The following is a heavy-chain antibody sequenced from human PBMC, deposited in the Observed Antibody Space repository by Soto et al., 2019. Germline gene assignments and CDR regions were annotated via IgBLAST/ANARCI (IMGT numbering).Heavy chain of an antibody. CDR2: IYYSGST. Sequence: SLTCTVSGGSISSGDYYWSWIRQPPGKGLEWIGYIYYSGSTYYNPSLKSRVTISVDTSKNQFSLKLSSVTAADTAVYYCARGYTAMVIGWDWFDPWGQGTLVTVSS. V-gene: IGHV4-30-4*01. CDR3: ARGYTAMVIGWDWFDP. CDR1: GGSISSGDYY. J-gene: IGHJ5*02. D-gene: IGHD5-18*01.